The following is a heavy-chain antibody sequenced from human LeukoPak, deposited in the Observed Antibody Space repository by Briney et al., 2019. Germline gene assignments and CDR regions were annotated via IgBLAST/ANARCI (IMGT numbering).Heavy chain of an antibody. D-gene: IGHD3-3*01. CDR2: IYYSGST. Sequence: SETLSLTCTVSGGSLSSYYWSWIRQPPGRGREWIGYIYYSGSTNYNPSLKSQVTISVDTSKNQSSLKLSSVTAADTAVYYCARQTGSGMFILPGGEGTLVTVSS. CDR1: GGSLSSYY. J-gene: IGHJ4*02. CDR3: ARQTGSGMFILP. V-gene: IGHV4-59*08.